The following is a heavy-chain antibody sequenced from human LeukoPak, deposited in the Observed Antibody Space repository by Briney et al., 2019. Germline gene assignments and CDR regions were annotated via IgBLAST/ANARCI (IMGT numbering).Heavy chain of an antibody. CDR2: ISGSGGST. D-gene: IGHD6-13*01. CDR1: GFTFSSYA. Sequence: PGGSLRLSCAAPGFTFSSYAMSWVRQAPGKGLEWVSAISGSGGSTYYADSVKGRFTISRDNSKNTLYLQMNSLRAEDTAVYYCAKKWDSSSWPDAFDIWGQGTMVTVSS. V-gene: IGHV3-23*01. J-gene: IGHJ3*02. CDR3: AKKWDSSSWPDAFDI.